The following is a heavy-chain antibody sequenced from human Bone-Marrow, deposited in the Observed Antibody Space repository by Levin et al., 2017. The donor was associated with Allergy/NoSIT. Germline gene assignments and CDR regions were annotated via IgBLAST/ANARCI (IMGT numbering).Heavy chain of an antibody. Sequence: SVKVSCKASGGTFSSYAISWVRQAPGQGLEWMGGIIPFLGLPNYAQKFQGRVTITADESPSTAYMELSSLRSEDTAVYYCARSLEKATNRVTGYYYAMDVWGQGTTVTVSS. CDR3: ARSLEKATNRVTGYYYAMDV. CDR2: IIPFLGLP. D-gene: IGHD5-24*01. J-gene: IGHJ6*02. CDR1: GGTFSSYA. V-gene: IGHV1-69*10.